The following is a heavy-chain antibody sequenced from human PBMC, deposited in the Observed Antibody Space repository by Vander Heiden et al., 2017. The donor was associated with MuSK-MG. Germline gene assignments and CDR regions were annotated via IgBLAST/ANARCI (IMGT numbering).Heavy chain of an antibody. CDR1: GVTFSSYA. V-gene: IGHV3-23*01. D-gene: IGHD3-10*01. Sequence: EVQLLESGGGLVQPGGSLRLPWAASGVTFSSYAMSWVRQAPGKGLEWVSAISGSGGSTYYADSVKGRFTISRDNSKNTLYLQMNSLRAEDTAVYYCAKEWRHDSGSYCDYWGQGTLVTVSS. J-gene: IGHJ4*02. CDR3: AKEWRHDSGSYCDY. CDR2: ISGSGGST.